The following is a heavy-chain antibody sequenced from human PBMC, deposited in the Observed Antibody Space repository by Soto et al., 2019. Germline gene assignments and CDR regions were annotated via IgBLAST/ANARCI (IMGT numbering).Heavy chain of an antibody. J-gene: IGHJ4*02. Sequence: TLSLTCTVSGGSISSGGYYWSWIRQHPGKGLEWIGYIYYSGSTYYNPSLKSRVTISVDTSKNQFSLKLSSVTAADTAVYYCARTYYYDSSGYFGGGYKTPSAVGLFDYWGQGTLVTVPQ. D-gene: IGHD3-22*01. CDR2: IYYSGST. CDR1: GGSISSGGYY. V-gene: IGHV4-31*03. CDR3: ARTYYYDSSGYFGGGYKTPSAVGLFDY.